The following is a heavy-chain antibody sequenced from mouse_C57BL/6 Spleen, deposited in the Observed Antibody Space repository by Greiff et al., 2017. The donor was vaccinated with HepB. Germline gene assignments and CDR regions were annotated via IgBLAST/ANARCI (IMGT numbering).Heavy chain of an antibody. CDR2: IDPETGGT. CDR3: TSQYYYGSSSYPFFAY. J-gene: IGHJ3*01. V-gene: IGHV1-15*01. Sequence: QVQLQQSGAELVRPGASVTLSCKASGYTFTDYEMHWVKQTPVHGLEWIGAIDPETGGTSYNQKFKGKAILTADKSSSTAYMELRSLTSEDSAVYYCTSQYYYGSSSYPFFAYWGQGTLVTVSA. CDR1: GYTFTDYE. D-gene: IGHD1-1*01.